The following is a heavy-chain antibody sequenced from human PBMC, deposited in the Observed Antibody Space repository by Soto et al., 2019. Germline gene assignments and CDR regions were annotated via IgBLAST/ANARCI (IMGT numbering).Heavy chain of an antibody. D-gene: IGHD3-10*01. J-gene: IGHJ6*02. CDR3: ARRVYSGSPHYSSCGMHV. CDR1: GYNFTSYW. V-gene: IGHV5-10-1*01. Sequence: PXASLKISCEGCGYNFTSYWIFWVRLVPGKGLEWMGKIDPSDSYTYYSPSFQGHVTISAYKSISTAYLQWGSLKASDTAMYYCARRVYSGSPHYSSCGMHVWGQGTTVAVS. CDR2: IDPSDSYT.